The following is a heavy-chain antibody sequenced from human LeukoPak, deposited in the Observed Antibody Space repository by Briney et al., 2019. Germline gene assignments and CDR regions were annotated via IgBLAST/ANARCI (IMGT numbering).Heavy chain of an antibody. Sequence: ASVKVSCKASGYTFTSYDINWVRQATGQGLEWMGWMNPNSGNTGYAQKFQGRVTMTRNTSISKAYMELSSLRSEDTAVYYCARGGSGWYGGYNWFDPWGQGTLVTVSS. CDR2: MNPNSGNT. CDR3: ARGGSGWYGGYNWFDP. D-gene: IGHD6-19*01. J-gene: IGHJ5*02. CDR1: GYTFTSYD. V-gene: IGHV1-8*01.